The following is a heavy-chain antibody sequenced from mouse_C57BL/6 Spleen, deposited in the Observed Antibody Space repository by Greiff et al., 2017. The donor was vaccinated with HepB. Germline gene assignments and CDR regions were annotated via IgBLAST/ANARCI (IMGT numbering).Heavy chain of an antibody. CDR3: ARHRYYGSSYWYFDV. D-gene: IGHD1-1*01. V-gene: IGHV1-61*01. J-gene: IGHJ1*03. CDR1: GYTFTSYW. CDR2: IYPSDSET. Sequence: VQLQQPGAELVRPGSSVKLSCKASGYTFTSYWMDWVKQRPGQGLEWIGNIYPSDSETHYNQKFKDKATLTVDKSSSTAYMQLSSLTSEDSAVYYCARHRYYGSSYWYFDVWGTGTTVTVSS.